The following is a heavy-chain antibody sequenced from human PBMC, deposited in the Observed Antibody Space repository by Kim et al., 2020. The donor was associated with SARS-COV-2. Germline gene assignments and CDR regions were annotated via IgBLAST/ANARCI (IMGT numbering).Heavy chain of an antibody. D-gene: IGHD2-15*01. V-gene: IGHV4-34*01. CDR2: INHSGST. CDR1: GGSFSDYY. J-gene: IGHJ4*02. Sequence: LACAVFGGSFSDYYWSWIRQPPGEGLEWIGEINHSGSTNYNPSLKSRVTISVDTSKNQFSLRLSYVTAADTAVYYCARDGRHFDYWGRGTLAT. CDR3: ARDGRHFDY.